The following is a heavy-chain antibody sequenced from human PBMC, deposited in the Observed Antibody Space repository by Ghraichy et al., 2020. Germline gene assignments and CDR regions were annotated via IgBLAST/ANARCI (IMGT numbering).Heavy chain of an antibody. CDR3: TTNLAY. CDR1: GFAFSNAW. D-gene: IGHD1-14*01. J-gene: IGHJ4*02. Sequence: GGSLRLSCAASGFAFSNAWTSWVRQAPGKGLEWVGRIKSETSGGTIEYAAPVQHRFTISRDDSKNTLYLQMNSLKTEDTAVYYCTTNLAYWGRGTLVTVSS. V-gene: IGHV3-15*01. CDR2: IKSETSGGTI.